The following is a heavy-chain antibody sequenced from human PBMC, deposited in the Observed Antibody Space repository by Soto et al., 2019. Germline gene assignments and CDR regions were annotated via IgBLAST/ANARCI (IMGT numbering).Heavy chain of an antibody. J-gene: IGHJ5*02. CDR2: IIPVLATT. CDR3: ACNWGNSLKNWLDH. Sequence: GXSVKVSCKASAGTFPHYALSWVRQAPGQGLEWIGGIIPVLATTTYAQKFQGRVSIIADESTNTVYMELSSLRSEDTAVYYCACNWGNSLKNWLDHWGQGNLVTVSS. CDR1: AGTFPHYA. V-gene: IGHV1-69*13. D-gene: IGHD7-27*01.